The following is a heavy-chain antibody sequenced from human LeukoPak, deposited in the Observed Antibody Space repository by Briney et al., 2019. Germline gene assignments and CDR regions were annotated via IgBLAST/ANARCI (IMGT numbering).Heavy chain of an antibody. V-gene: IGHV4-59*01. CDR1: GGSISSYY. CDR2: VYSIGST. J-gene: IGHJ4*02. CDR3: PALNIATRPWCFDY. Sequence: SETLSLTCTVSGGSISSYYWSWTRQPPGRGLEWIGYVYSIGSTNYNPSLKSRVTISADTSKNQFSLKLSSVTAADTAVYYCPALNIATRPWCFDYWGQGTLVTVSS. D-gene: IGHD6-6*01.